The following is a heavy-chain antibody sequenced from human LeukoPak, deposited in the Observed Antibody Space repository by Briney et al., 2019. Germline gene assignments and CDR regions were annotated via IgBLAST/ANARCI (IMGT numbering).Heavy chain of an antibody. CDR3: ARDLGYCSSTSCPGGFDY. D-gene: IGHD2-2*01. CDR1: GGTFSSYA. Sequence: SVKVSCKASGGTFSSYAISWVRQAPGQGLEWMGGIIPIFGTANYAQKFQGRVTITADKSTSTAYMELSSLRSENTAVYYCARDLGYCSSTSCPGGFDYWGQGTLVTVSS. V-gene: IGHV1-69*06. J-gene: IGHJ4*02. CDR2: IIPIFGTA.